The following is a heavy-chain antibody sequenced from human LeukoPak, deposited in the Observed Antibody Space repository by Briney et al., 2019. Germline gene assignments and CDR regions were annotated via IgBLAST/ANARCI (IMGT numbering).Heavy chain of an antibody. CDR2: ISAYNGNT. D-gene: IGHD3-16*02. J-gene: IGHJ4*02. V-gene: IGHV1-18*01. Sequence: GASVKVSCKASGYTFTSYGISWVRQAPGQGLEWMGWISAYNGNTNYAQKLQGRVTMTTDTSTSTAYMELRSLRPDDTAVYYCAMRPMITFGGVIGPFDYWGQGTLVTVSS. CDR3: AMRPMITFGGVIGPFDY. CDR1: GYTFTSYG.